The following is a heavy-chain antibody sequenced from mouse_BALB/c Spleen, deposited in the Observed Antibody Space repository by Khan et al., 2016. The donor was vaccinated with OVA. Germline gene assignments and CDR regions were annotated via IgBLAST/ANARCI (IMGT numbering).Heavy chain of an antibody. CDR1: GYSITSDYA. CDR3: AGELGRYYAMDY. Sequence: EVQLQESGPGLVKPFQSLSLTCTVTGYSITSDYAWNWIRQFPGNKLEWMGCISYSGSTSYNPSLKSRISITRDTSQNQFFLQLNSVTTEDKATXYWAGELGRYYAMDYWCQGTSVTVSS. CDR2: ISYSGST. V-gene: IGHV3-2*02. J-gene: IGHJ4*01. D-gene: IGHD4-1*01.